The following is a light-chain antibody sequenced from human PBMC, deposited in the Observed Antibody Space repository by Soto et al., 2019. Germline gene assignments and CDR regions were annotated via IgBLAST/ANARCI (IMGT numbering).Light chain of an antibody. CDR3: QQYNNWPSWT. CDR2: GAS. J-gene: IGKJ1*01. Sequence: IVFAESPGTLSLSRGERATLSCRASQSVNTNFAWYQQKPGQAPRLLIYGASTRATGIPARFSGSGSGTEFTLTISSLQSEDFAVYYCQQYNNWPSWTFGQGTKVDIK. CDR1: QSVNTN. V-gene: IGKV3-15*01.